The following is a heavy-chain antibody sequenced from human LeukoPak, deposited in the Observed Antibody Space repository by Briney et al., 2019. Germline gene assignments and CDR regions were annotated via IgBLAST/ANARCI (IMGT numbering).Heavy chain of an antibody. V-gene: IGHV5-51*01. J-gene: IGHJ4*02. Sequence: GESLKISCKVSGYNFLNFWIGWVRQTPGKGLEWMGIIYPDDSDSRYSPSFRGQVTISVDESIMTAYLQWTSLKVSDTGLYYCARGRGGFHGYENFDDWGQGTLVSVAS. D-gene: IGHD5-12*01. CDR1: GYNFLNFW. CDR3: ARGRGGFHGYENFDD. CDR2: IYPDDSDS.